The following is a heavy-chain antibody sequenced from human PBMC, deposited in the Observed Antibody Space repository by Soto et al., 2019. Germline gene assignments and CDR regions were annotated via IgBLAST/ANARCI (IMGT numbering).Heavy chain of an antibody. J-gene: IGHJ4*02. V-gene: IGHV5-51*01. CDR3: ARGSGYHNY. CDR2: IYPSDSDT. Sequence: PGESLKISCKVSGDTFTTNWIAWVRQMPGKGLGRMGIIYPSDSDTRYSPSFQGQVTISVDKSISTAYLQWSSLKASDTATYYCARGSGYHNYWGQGTRVTVSS. CDR1: GDTFTTNW. D-gene: IGHD5-18*01.